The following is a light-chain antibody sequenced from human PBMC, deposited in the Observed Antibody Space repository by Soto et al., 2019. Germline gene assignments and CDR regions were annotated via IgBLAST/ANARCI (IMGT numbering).Light chain of an antibody. J-gene: IGKJ5*01. CDR1: QSVGSY. Sequence: EILLTQSPATLSLSPGERATLSCRASQSVGSYLAWYQQKPGQAPRLLISDASNRATGIPARFSGSGSGTDFTLTISSLEPEDFAVYYCQQRSNWPTITFGQGTRLEIK. CDR3: QQRSNWPTIT. V-gene: IGKV3-11*01. CDR2: DAS.